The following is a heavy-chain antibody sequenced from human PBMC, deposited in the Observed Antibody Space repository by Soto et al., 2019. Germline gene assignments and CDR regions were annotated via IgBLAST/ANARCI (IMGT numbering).Heavy chain of an antibody. J-gene: IGHJ6*04. CDR1: GGTLSSYT. V-gene: IGHV1-69*08. CDR3: ARDQVEYYGSFYYGMDV. CDR2: IIHILGIA. D-gene: IGHD3-10*01. Sequence: QVQLVQSGAEVKKPGTSVKVSCKASGGTLSSYTISWERQAPGQGIEWMGRIIHILGIANYAQKFQGRVTITADKTTSPAYMELSSLSSEDTAVYYCARDQVEYYGSFYYGMDVWGKGTTVTVSS.